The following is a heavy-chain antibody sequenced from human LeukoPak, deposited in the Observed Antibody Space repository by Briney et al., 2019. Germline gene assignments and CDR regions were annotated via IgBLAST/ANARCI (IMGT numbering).Heavy chain of an antibody. CDR1: GGSITYYY. CDR2: IYTSGST. J-gene: IGHJ3*01. V-gene: IGHV4-4*09. Sequence: SETLSLTCSVSGGSITYYYCNWIRQAPGKGLEWIGYIYTSGSTNYNPSLKSRVTMSVDTSNNQVSLKLSSVTAADTAVYYCAKWGDAFDLWGQETMVTVSS. D-gene: IGHD2-8*01. CDR3: AKWGDAFDL.